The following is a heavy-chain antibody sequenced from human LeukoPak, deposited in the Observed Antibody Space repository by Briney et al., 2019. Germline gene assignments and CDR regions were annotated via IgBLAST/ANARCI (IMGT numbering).Heavy chain of an antibody. Sequence: SETLSLTCAVYGGSFSGYYWSWIRQPPGKGLEWIGEINHSGSTNYNPSLKSRVTISVDTSKNQFSLKLSSVTAADTAVYYCARHPGDDAFDIWGQGTMVTVSS. J-gene: IGHJ3*02. D-gene: IGHD4-17*01. CDR3: ARHPGDDAFDI. V-gene: IGHV4-34*01. CDR2: INHSGST. CDR1: GGSFSGYY.